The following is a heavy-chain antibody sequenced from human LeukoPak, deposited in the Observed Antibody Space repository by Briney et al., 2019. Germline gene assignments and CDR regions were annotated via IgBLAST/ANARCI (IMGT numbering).Heavy chain of an antibody. CDR1: GGTFSSYA. CDR2: IIPIFGTA. Sequence: ASVKVSCKASGGTFSSYAISWVRQAPGQGLEWMGRIIPIFGTANYAQKFQGRVTITTDESTSTAYMELSSLRSEDTAVYYCARDFWLQFDYWGQGTLVTVSS. D-gene: IGHD5-24*01. CDR3: ARDFWLQFDY. J-gene: IGHJ4*02. V-gene: IGHV1-69*05.